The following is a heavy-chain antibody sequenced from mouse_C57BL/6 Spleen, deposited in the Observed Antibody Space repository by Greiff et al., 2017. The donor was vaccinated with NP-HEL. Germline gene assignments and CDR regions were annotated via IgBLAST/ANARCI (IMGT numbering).Heavy chain of an antibody. V-gene: IGHV1-42*01. J-gene: IGHJ4*01. CDR3: ARNYYGNSYYAMDY. CDR2: INPSTGGT. CDR1: GYSFTGYY. Sequence: EVQLQQSGPELVKPGASVKISCKASGYSFTGYYMNWVKQSPEKSLEWIGEINPSTGGTTYNQKFKAKATLTVDKSSSTAYMQLKSRTSEDSAVYYCARNYYGNSYYAMDYLGQGTSVTVTS. D-gene: IGHD2-1*01.